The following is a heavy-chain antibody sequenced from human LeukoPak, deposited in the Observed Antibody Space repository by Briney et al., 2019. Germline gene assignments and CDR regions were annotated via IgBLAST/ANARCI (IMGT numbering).Heavy chain of an antibody. J-gene: IGHJ4*02. Sequence: SVKVSCKASGGTFSSYAISWVRQAPGQGLEWTGGIIPIFGTANYAQKFQGRVTITTDESTSTTYMELSSLRSEDTAVYYCARASGIVGATSFFYFDYWGQGTLVTVSS. CDR3: ARASGIVGATSFFYFDY. CDR2: IIPIFGTA. D-gene: IGHD1-26*01. V-gene: IGHV1-69*05. CDR1: GGTFSSYA.